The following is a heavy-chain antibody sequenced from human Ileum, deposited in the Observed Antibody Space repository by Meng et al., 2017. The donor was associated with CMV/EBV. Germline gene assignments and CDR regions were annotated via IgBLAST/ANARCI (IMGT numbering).Heavy chain of an antibody. D-gene: IGHD4-11*01. CDR2: IYAGGST. V-gene: IGHV3-66*02. J-gene: IGHJ4*02. CDR3: AREHSWHFDS. CDR1: GLTLSDNY. Sequence: GESLKISCAASGLTLSDNYMTWVRQAPGKGLEWVSIIYAGGSTYYADSVKGRFTISRDKSKNTAYLQMNSLRGEDTAVYYCAREHSWHFDSWGQGTLVTVSS.